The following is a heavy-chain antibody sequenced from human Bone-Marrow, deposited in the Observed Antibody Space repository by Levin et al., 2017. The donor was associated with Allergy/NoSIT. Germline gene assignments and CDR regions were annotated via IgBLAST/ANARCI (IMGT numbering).Heavy chain of an antibody. CDR3: ARDPGRAYCGGDCYSRAFYGMDV. V-gene: IGHV1-46*01. D-gene: IGHD2-21*02. J-gene: IGHJ6*02. CDR1: GYTFTSYY. Sequence: GGSLRLSCKASGYTFTSYYMHWVRQAPGQGLEWMAIINPSGSTTYAQKFQGRVTMTRDTSTSTVYMELSSLRSEDTAVYYCARDPGRAYCGGDCYSRAFYGMDVWGQGTTVTVSS. CDR2: INPSGST.